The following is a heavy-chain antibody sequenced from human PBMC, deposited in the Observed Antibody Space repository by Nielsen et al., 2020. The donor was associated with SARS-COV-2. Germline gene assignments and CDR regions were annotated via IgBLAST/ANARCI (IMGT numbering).Heavy chain of an antibody. J-gene: IGHJ6*02. Sequence: GESLKISCAASGFTFSSYWMSWVRQAPGKGLEWVANIKQDGSEKYYVDSVKGRFTISRDNAKNSLYLQMNSLRAEDTAVYYCARDGFYDFWSGRGMDVWGQGTTVTVSS. V-gene: IGHV3-7*05. CDR3: ARDGFYDFWSGRGMDV. CDR2: IKQDGSEK. D-gene: IGHD3-3*01. CDR1: GFTFSSYW.